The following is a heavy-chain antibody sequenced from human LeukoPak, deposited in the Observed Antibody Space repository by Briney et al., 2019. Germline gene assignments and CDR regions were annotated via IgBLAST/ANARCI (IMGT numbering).Heavy chain of an antibody. J-gene: IGHJ6*02. CDR3: ARDLHYYVAMDV. Sequence: GGSLRLSCAASGFTFSSYAMSWVRQAPGKGLEWVSTIGGNGGSTYYADSAKGRFTISRDNSKNILFLHLNSLRAEDTALYYCARDLHYYVAMDVWGQGTTVTVSS. V-gene: IGHV3-23*01. CDR2: IGGNGGST. D-gene: IGHD3-10*02. CDR1: GFTFSSYA.